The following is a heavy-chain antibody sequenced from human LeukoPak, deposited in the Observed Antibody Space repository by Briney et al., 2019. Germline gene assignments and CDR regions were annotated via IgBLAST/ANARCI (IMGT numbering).Heavy chain of an antibody. CDR2: IKSKTDGGTT. Sequence: KPGGSLRLSCAASGFTFSNAWMSWVRQAPGKGLEWVGRIKSKTDGGTTDYAAPVKGRFTISRDDSKNMLYLEMNSLKTNDTALYYCSTHNYGRNTVTAFTLWGQGTLVTVSS. CDR1: GFTFSNAW. D-gene: IGHD4-17*01. J-gene: IGHJ4*02. V-gene: IGHV3-15*01. CDR3: STHNYGRNTVTAFTL.